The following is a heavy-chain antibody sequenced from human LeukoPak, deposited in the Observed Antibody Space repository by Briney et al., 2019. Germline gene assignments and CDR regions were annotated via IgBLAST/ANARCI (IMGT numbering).Heavy chain of an antibody. CDR3: ARIPSFDFWSGSLFYYFDY. CDR2: IYPGDSDV. V-gene: IGHV5-51*01. D-gene: IGHD3-3*01. CDR1: GYSFTSCW. Sequence: GESLKISCQAFGYSFTSCWIGGVRQMPGKGLECMGIIYPGDSDVRYSPSFQGQVTLSADKSISTAYLQWSSLKASDTAMYYCARIPSFDFWSGSLFYYFDYWGQGTLVTVSS. J-gene: IGHJ4*02.